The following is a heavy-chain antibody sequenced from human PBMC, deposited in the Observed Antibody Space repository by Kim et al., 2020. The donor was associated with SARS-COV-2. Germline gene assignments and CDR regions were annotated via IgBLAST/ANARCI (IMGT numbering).Heavy chain of an antibody. Sequence: GGSLRLSCEASGFTFSTYDMHWVRQAPGKGLEWVAVISNDGSEEFYGDSVQGRFAISRDDSENKVYLQMNGLRPDDTAVYYCAKVGSSSMYEPGVYFDDWGQGTLVTVSS. CDR2: ISNDGSEE. J-gene: IGHJ4*02. CDR1: GFTFSTYD. D-gene: IGHD6-13*01. V-gene: IGHV3-30*18. CDR3: AKVGSSSMYEPGVYFDD.